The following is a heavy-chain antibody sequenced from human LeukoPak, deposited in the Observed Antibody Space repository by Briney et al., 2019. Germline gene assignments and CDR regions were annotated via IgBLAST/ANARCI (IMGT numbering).Heavy chain of an antibody. CDR2: IYYSGST. CDR1: GDSLYTGGYY. D-gene: IGHD4-23*01. CDR3: ARGGTAVIAPYAFDI. J-gene: IGHJ3*02. V-gene: IGHV4-31*03. Sequence: PSQTLSFTCTVSGDSLYTGGYYWSWIRQHPGKGLEWIGYIYYSGSTNYNPSVKSRVAMSVDTSKKQFSLKLSSLTAADTAVYYCARGGTAVIAPYAFDIWGQGTMVTVSS.